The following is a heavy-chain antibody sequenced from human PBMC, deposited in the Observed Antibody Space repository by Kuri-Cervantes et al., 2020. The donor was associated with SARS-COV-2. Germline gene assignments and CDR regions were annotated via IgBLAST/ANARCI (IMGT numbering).Heavy chain of an antibody. CDR3: ARGIVVVPARVYFDY. J-gene: IGHJ4*02. D-gene: IGHD2-2*01. Sequence: GGSLRLSCVASGFTFSNYAMGWVRQAPGKGLEWVSAIGGSGDDTYYADSVKGRFTISRDNAKNSLYLQMNSLRAEDTAVYYCARGIVVVPARVYFDYWGQGTLVTVSS. V-gene: IGHV3-23*01. CDR1: GFTFSNYA. CDR2: IGGSGDDT.